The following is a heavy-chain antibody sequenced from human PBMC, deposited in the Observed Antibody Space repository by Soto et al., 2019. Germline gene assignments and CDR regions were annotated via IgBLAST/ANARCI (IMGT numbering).Heavy chain of an antibody. Sequence: QVQLVQSGAEVKKPGASVKVSCKASGYTFTSYDINWVRQATGQGLEWMGWMNPNSGNTGYAQKFQGRVTMTRNTAISTAYMELSSLKSEDTAVYYWASEGGPSYYDQNWFDPCGQGTLVTVSS. D-gene: IGHD3-22*01. J-gene: IGHJ5*02. CDR2: MNPNSGNT. CDR1: GYTFTSYD. CDR3: ASEGGPSYYDQNWFDP. V-gene: IGHV1-8*01.